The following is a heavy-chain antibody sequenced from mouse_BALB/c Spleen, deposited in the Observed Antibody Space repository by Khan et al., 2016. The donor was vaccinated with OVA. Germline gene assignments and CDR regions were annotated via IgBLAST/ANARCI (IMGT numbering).Heavy chain of an antibody. CDR2: IWGDGIT. Sequence: QVQLKQSGPGLVAPSQSLSITCTVSGFSLTGYGVNWVRQPPGKGLEWLGVIWGDGITDYNSALKSRLSISKDNSKSQVFLKMNSLQTDDTARYYCARGPYFGNYFAMDYWGQGTSVTGSS. V-gene: IGHV2-6-7*01. D-gene: IGHD2-10*01. CDR3: ARGPYFGNYFAMDY. CDR1: GFSLTGYG. J-gene: IGHJ4*01.